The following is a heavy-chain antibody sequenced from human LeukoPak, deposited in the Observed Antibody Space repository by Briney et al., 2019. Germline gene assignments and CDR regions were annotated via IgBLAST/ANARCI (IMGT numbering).Heavy chain of an antibody. CDR1: GYTFTSYD. Sequence: ASVKVSCKASGYTFTSYDINWVRQATGQGLEWMGWMNPNSGNTGYAQKFQGRVTMTRNTSISTAYMELSSLRDEDTAVYYCARDPYYYDSSGSIPLNYGMDVWGQGTTVTVSS. CDR3: ARDPYYYDSSGSIPLNYGMDV. J-gene: IGHJ6*02. D-gene: IGHD3-22*01. V-gene: IGHV1-8*01. CDR2: MNPNSGNT.